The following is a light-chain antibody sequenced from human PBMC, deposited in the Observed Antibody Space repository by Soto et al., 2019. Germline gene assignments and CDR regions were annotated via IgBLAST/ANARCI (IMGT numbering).Light chain of an antibody. CDR2: YVN. J-gene: IGLJ1*01. CDR1: SGDVGLYNY. CDR3: SSYASSDNYV. Sequence: QSALTQPPSASGSPGQSVTIPCIGTSGDVGLYNYVSWYQQHPGKAPKLIIFYVNKRPSGVPDRFSGSKSGNTASLTVSGLQAEDEADYYCSSYASSDNYVFGTGTKVTVL. V-gene: IGLV2-8*01.